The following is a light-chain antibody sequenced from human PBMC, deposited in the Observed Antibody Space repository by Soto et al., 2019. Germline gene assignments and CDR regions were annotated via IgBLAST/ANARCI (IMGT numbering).Light chain of an antibody. Sequence: QSALTQPASVSGSPGQSITISCTGTSSDVGGYNYVSWYQQHSGKAPKLMIYEVSNRPSGVSKRFSGSKSGNTASLTISGLQAEDEADYYCSSYTSSSTHVVFGGGTKLTVL. CDR2: EVS. J-gene: IGLJ2*01. V-gene: IGLV2-14*01. CDR3: SSYTSSSTHVV. CDR1: SSDVGGYNY.